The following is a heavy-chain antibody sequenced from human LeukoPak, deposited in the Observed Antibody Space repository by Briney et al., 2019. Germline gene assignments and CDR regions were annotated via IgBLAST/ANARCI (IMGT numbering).Heavy chain of an antibody. CDR3: AGTQGY. V-gene: IGHV4-59*01. CDR2: LYYSGST. CDR1: GGSISGYY. Sequence: SETLSLTCTVSGGSISGYYWSWIRQPPGKGLEWIGYLYYSGSTKYNPSLKSRVTISVDTSKYQFSLKLNSVTAADTAVYYCAGTQGYWGQGTLVTVSS. J-gene: IGHJ4*02.